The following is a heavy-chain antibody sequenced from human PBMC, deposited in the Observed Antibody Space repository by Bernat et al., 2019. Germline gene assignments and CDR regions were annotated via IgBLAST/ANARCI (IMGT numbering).Heavy chain of an antibody. D-gene: IGHD4/OR15-4a*01. V-gene: IGHV3-30-3*01. CDR1: GFTFSSYA. CDR3: ARDPLGPMVAALVHFDY. Sequence: QVQLVESGGGVVQPGRSLRLSCAASGFTFSSYAMHWVRQAPGKGLEWVAVISYDGSNKYYADSVKGRFTISRDNSKNTLYLQMNSLRAEDTAVYYCARDPLGPMVAALVHFDYWGQGTLVTVSS. CDR2: ISYDGSNK. J-gene: IGHJ4*02.